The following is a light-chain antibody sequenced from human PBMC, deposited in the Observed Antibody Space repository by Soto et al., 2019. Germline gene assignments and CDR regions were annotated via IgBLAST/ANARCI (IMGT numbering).Light chain of an antibody. J-gene: IGKJ5*01. Sequence: EIVLTQPPGTLSLSPGERATLSCRASQSVSSSYTAWYQQKPGQAPRFLIYGASGRATGIPGRFSGSGSGTDFTLTISRLEPEDFAVYYCQQYGPSPPITFGQGTRLEIK. CDR3: QQYGPSPPIT. CDR2: GAS. CDR1: QSVSSSY. V-gene: IGKV3-20*01.